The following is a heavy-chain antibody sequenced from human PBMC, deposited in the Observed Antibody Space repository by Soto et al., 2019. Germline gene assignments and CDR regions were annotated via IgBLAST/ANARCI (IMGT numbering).Heavy chain of an antibody. CDR1: GYSIRSSDW. J-gene: IGHJ6*02. Sequence: SETLSLTCAVYGYSIRSSDWWGWIRQPPGKGLEWIGYITHGGSTNYNPSLKRRVTMSVDPSKNQFSLNLTSVTAVDTAVYYCARMSVTTFYYYAMDVWGQGTTVTVSS. V-gene: IGHV4-28*01. CDR2: ITHGGST. CDR3: ARMSVTTFYYYAMDV. D-gene: IGHD1-1*01.